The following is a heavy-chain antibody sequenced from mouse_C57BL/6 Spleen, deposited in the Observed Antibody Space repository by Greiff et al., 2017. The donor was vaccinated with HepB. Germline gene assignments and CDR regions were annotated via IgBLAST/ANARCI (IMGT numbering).Heavy chain of an antibody. V-gene: IGHV1-54*01. CDR1: GYAFTNYL. J-gene: IGHJ2*01. CDR2: INPGSGGT. CDR3: ARYHWAFDY. D-gene: IGHD4-1*01. Sequence: QVQLQQSGAELVRPGTSVKVSCKASGYAFTNYLIEWVKQRPGHGLEWIGVINPGSGGTNYNEKFKGKATLTADKSSSTAYMQLSSLTSEDSAVYFCARYHWAFDYWGQGTTLTVSS.